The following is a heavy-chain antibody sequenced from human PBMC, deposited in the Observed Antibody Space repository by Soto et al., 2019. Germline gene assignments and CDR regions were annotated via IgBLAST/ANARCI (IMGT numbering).Heavy chain of an antibody. CDR2: IGGSGDTT. V-gene: IGHV3-23*01. D-gene: IGHD2-2*01. J-gene: IGHJ3*01. Sequence: LRLSCAATGFTFNTYSMSWVRQSPGKGLEWVSAIGGSGDTTYYADSVKGRFIISRDNSRNSLYLQMNNLRAADTATYYCAKDGPDSSDRFDFCGPGTVVTVSS. CDR1: GFTFNTYS. CDR3: AKDGPDSSDRFDF.